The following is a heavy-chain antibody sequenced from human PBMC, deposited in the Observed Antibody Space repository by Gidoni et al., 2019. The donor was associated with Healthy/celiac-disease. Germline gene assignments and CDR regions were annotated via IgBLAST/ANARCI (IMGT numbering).Heavy chain of an antibody. D-gene: IGHD6-6*01. Sequence: QVQLQQWGAGLLKPPETLSLTCAVYGGSFSGYYWSWIRQPPGKGLEWIGEINHSGSTNYNPSLKSRVTISVDTSKNQFSLKLSSVTAADTAVYYCASCIAARCHWFDPWGQGTLVTVSS. CDR3: ASCIAARCHWFDP. J-gene: IGHJ5*02. CDR1: GGSFSGYY. V-gene: IGHV4-34*01. CDR2: INHSGST.